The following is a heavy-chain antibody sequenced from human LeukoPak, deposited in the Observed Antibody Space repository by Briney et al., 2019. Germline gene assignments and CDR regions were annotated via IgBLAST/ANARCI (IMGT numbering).Heavy chain of an antibody. V-gene: IGHV3-7*01. CDR2: IKQDGGEK. CDR3: ARIWGVLPAISLDY. J-gene: IGHJ4*02. Sequence: PGGSLRLSCVASGFAFSSYWMSWVRQAPGKGLEWVANIKQDGGEKYYVDSVKGRFTISRDNAKNSLYLQMNSLRAEDTAVYYCARIWGVLPAISLDYWGQGTLVAVSS. CDR1: GFAFSSYW. D-gene: IGHD2-15*01.